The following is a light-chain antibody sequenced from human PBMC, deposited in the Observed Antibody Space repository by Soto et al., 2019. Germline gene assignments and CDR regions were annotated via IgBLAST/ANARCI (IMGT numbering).Light chain of an antibody. CDR1: QSVSTN. CDR3: QLYDLATG. V-gene: IGKV3-15*01. J-gene: IGKJ4*01. CDR2: NAS. Sequence: EIVMTQSPDTLSVSPGERATLSCRASQSVSTNLAWYQQKPGQAPRLLIFNASTRATGTAARFSGSGSGTEFTLTISRLQSEDFAVYYCQLYDLATGFGGGTKVEIK.